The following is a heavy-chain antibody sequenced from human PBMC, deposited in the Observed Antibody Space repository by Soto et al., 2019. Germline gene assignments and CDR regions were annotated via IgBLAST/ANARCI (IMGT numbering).Heavy chain of an antibody. D-gene: IGHD3-22*01. J-gene: IGHJ4*02. CDR3: AKDTYYYDRSGYYTYDH. Sequence: GGSLRLSCATSGFTFSNSAMSWVRQAPGKGLEWVASVSYDGSNKHYGDSVKGRFTISRDNSRNTLDLQMNSLRAEDTAVYYCAKDTYYYDRSGYYTYDHWGQGTQVTVSS. CDR2: VSYDGSNK. V-gene: IGHV3-30*18. CDR1: GFTFSNSA.